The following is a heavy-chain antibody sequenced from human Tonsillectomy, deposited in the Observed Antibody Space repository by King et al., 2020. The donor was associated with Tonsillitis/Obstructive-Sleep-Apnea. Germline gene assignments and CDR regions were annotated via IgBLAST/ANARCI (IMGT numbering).Heavy chain of an antibody. Sequence: QLVQSGAEVKKPGSSVKVSCKASGGTFSSYAISWVRQAPGQGLEWMGRIIPILGIANYAQKFQGRVTITADKSTSTAYMELSSLRSEDTAVYYCAIRGRDRIQLWLRYFDYWGQGTLVTVSS. CDR2: IIPILGIA. CDR1: GGTFSSYA. CDR3: AIRGRDRIQLWLRYFDY. J-gene: IGHJ4*02. D-gene: IGHD5-18*01. V-gene: IGHV1-69*09.